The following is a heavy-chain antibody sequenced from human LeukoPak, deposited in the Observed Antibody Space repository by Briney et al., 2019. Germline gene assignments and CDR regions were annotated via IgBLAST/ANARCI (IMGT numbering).Heavy chain of an antibody. CDR3: ANRAGSGYYSQIDY. CDR2: ISGSGGST. CDR1: GFTFSNAW. D-gene: IGHD3-22*01. Sequence: PGGSLRLSCAASGFTFSNAWMSWVRQAPGKGLEWVSVISGSGGSTYYADSVKGRFTISRDNSKNTLYLQMNSLRAEDTAVYYCANRAGSGYYSQIDYWGQGTLVTVSS. V-gene: IGHV3-23*01. J-gene: IGHJ4*02.